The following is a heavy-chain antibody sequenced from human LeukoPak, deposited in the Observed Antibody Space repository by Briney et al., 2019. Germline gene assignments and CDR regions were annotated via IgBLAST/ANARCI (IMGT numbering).Heavy chain of an antibody. D-gene: IGHD2-2*01. CDR3: ARDHIVVVPAATPPRHYYGMDV. CDR2: IYYSGST. V-gene: IGHV4-31*03. J-gene: IGHJ6*02. CDR1: GGSISSGGYY. Sequence: SETLSLTCTVSGGSISSGGYYWSWIRQHPGKGLEWIGYIYYSGSTYYNPSLKSRVTISVDTSKNQFSLKLSSVTAADTAVYYCARDHIVVVPAATPPRHYYGMDVWGQGTTVTVSS.